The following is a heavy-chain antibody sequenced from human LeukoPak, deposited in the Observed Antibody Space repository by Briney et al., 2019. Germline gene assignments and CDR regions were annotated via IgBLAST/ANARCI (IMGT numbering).Heavy chain of an antibody. CDR2: ISAYNGNT. Sequence: CISAYNGNTNYAQKLQGRFTMTTDTSTSTAYMELRSLRSDDTAVYYCARDSLTMVRGVIGYWGQGTLVTVSS. CDR3: ARDSLTMVRGVIGY. D-gene: IGHD3-10*01. V-gene: IGHV1-18*01. J-gene: IGHJ4*02.